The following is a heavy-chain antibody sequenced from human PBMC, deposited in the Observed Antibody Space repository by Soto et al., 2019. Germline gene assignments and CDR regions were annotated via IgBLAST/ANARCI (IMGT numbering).Heavy chain of an antibody. J-gene: IGHJ4*02. CDR2: INHSGST. CDR1: GGSFSGYS. Sequence: SETLSLTCAVYGGSFSGYSWTWIRQPPGTGLEWIGEINHSGSTNYNPSLKSRVTISVDTSKSQFSLKLTSVTAADTAVYYCARDKITGLFDYWGQGTLVTVSS. D-gene: IGHD3-10*01. CDR3: ARDKITGLFDY. V-gene: IGHV4-34*01.